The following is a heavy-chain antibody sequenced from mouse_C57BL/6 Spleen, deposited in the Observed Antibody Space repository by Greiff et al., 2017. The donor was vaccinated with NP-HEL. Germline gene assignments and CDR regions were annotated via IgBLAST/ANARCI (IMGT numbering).Heavy chain of an antibody. CDR2: IYPGDGDT. J-gene: IGHJ3*01. V-gene: IGHV1-82*01. Sequence: QVQLQQSGPELVKPGASVKISCKASGYAFSSSWMNWVKQRPGKGLEWIGRIYPGDGDTNYKGKFKGKATLTADKSSSTAYMQLSSLTSEDSAVYFCARSGDWDFFAYWGQGTLVTVSA. D-gene: IGHD4-1*01. CDR1: GYAFSSSW. CDR3: ARSGDWDFFAY.